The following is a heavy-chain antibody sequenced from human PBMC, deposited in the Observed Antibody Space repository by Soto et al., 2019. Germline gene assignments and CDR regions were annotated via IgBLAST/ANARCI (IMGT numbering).Heavy chain of an antibody. V-gene: IGHV5-51*01. Sequence: GQSLKISFKGSGYSFTSYWIGWERQMPEKGQEWMGIIYPGDSDTRYSPSFQGQVTISADKSISTAYLQWSSLKASDTAMYYCARPRPNHGRVVTSKAEAFDIWGQGTMVTVSS. CDR2: IYPGDSDT. D-gene: IGHD2-15*01. CDR3: ARPRPNHGRVVTSKAEAFDI. J-gene: IGHJ3*02. CDR1: GYSFTSYW.